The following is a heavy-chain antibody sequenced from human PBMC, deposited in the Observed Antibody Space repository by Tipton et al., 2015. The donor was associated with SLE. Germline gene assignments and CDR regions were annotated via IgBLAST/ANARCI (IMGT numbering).Heavy chain of an antibody. D-gene: IGHD2-2*01. Sequence: TLSLTCTVSGGSISSSSYYWGWIRQPPGKGLEWIGSIYYSGSPHYNPSLKSRVTISVDTSKLQFSLNLSSVTAADTAVYYCARLVPPAYQFDFWGQGTLVTVS. CDR2: IYYSGSP. CDR1: GGSISSSSYY. CDR3: ARLVPPAYQFDF. V-gene: IGHV4-39*01. J-gene: IGHJ4*02.